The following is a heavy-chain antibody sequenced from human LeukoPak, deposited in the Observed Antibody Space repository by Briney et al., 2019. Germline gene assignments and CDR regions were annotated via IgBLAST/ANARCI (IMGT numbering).Heavy chain of an antibody. D-gene: IGHD6-13*01. CDR3: ARGGSSSWSPIDY. V-gene: IGHV3-64*02. CDR1: GFTFSSYA. Sequence: GGSLRLSCAASGFTFSSYAMHWVRHAPGKGLQYVSAISSNGGSTYYADSVKGRFTISRDNSKNTLYLQMGSLRGEDMAEYYCARGGSSSWSPIDYWGQGTLVTVSS. J-gene: IGHJ4*02. CDR2: ISSNGGST.